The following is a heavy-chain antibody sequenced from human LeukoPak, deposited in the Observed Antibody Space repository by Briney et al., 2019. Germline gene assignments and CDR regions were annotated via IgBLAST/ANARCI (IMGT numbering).Heavy chain of an antibody. Sequence: GASVKVSCKASGYTFTSYAMNWVRQAPGQGLEWMGWINTNTGNPTYAQGFTGRFVFSLDTSVSTAYLQISSLKAEDTAVYYCARVKYGDYRIYYYYYGMDVWGQGTTVTVSS. CDR3: ARVKYGDYRIYYYYYGMDV. J-gene: IGHJ6*02. V-gene: IGHV7-4-1*02. CDR2: INTNTGNP. CDR1: GYTFTSYA. D-gene: IGHD4-17*01.